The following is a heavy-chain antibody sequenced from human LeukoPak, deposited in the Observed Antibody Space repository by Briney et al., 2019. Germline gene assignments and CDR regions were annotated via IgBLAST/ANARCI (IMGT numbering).Heavy chain of an antibody. CDR2: INHSGST. J-gene: IGHJ4*02. CDR1: GGSFSGYY. CDR3: ASLGRGWD. Sequence: PSETLSLTCAVYGGSFSGYYWSWIRQPPGKGLEWIGEINHSGSTNYNPSLKSRVTISVDTSKNQFSLKLSSVTAADTAVYYCASLGRGWDWGQGTLVTVSS. D-gene: IGHD1-26*01. V-gene: IGHV4-34*01.